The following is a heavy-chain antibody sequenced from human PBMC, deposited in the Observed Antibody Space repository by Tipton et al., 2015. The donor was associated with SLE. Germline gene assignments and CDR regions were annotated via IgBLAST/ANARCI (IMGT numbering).Heavy chain of an antibody. J-gene: IGHJ2*01. CDR3: ARVVNWDWYFDL. CDR1: GGSINTYY. V-gene: IGHV4-59*12. D-gene: IGHD1-1*01. CDR2: IYYDGAT. Sequence: TLSLTCTVSGGSINTYYWSWIRQPPGQGLEWIGYIYYDGATYYNPSLESRLTISVDTSKNQFSLKLSSVTAADTAVYYCARVVNWDWYFDLWGRSTLVTVSS.